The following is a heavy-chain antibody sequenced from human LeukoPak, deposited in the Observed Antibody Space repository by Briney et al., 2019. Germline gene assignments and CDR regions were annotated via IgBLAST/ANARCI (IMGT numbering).Heavy chain of an antibody. D-gene: IGHD1-26*01. J-gene: IGHJ4*02. V-gene: IGHV3-43*02. CDR1: GFTFNAYA. CDR3: ARSYSGSYFPDY. Sequence: GGSLRLSCAASGFTFNAYAIHWVRQAPGKGLEWVSLVKGDGVTTDYANSVKGRFTVSRDNAKNSLYLQMNSLRAEDTAVYYCARSYSGSYFPDYWGQGTLVTVSS. CDR2: VKGDGVTT.